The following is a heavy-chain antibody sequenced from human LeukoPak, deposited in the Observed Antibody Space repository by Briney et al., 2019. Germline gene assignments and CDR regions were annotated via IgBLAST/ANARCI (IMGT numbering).Heavy chain of an antibody. J-gene: IGHJ4*02. D-gene: IGHD6-13*01. Sequence: ASVTVSCKASGYTFTGYYLHWVRQAPGQGREWMGWINPHSGGTNYAQNFQGRVTMTRDTSVSTAYMELSSLRSDDTAVYYCASRGEGSSWTFDYWGQGTLVTVSS. CDR1: GYTFTGYY. V-gene: IGHV1-2*02. CDR2: INPHSGGT. CDR3: ASRGEGSSWTFDY.